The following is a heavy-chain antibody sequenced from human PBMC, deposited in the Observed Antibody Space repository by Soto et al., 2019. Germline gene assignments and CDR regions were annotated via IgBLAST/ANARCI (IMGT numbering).Heavy chain of an antibody. D-gene: IGHD6-13*01. CDR2: ISWKIDRI. CDR3: AKDIATMPGYYGMDV. CDR1: GFTFDDHA. Sequence: GGSLRLSCVASGFTFDDHAMHWVRQAPGKGLEWVAGISWKIDRIDYADSVKGRFTTSRDNAKNSLYMQMNSLRAEDTALYYCAKDIATMPGYYGMDVWGQGTRVTVSS. V-gene: IGHV3-9*01. J-gene: IGHJ6*02.